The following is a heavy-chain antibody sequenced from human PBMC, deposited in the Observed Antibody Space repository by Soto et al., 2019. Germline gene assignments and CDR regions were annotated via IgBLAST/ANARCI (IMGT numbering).Heavy chain of an antibody. J-gene: IGHJ6*02. CDR2: IYYSGST. Sequence: SETLSLTCTVSGGSISSGDYYWSWIRQPPGKGLEWIGYIYYSGSTYYNPSLKSRVTISVDTSKNQFSLKLSSVTAADTAVYYCATNNPTLRGGKGPYYYYYYGMDVWGQGTTVTVSS. D-gene: IGHD3-10*01. CDR3: ATNNPTLRGGKGPYYYYYYGMDV. V-gene: IGHV4-30-4*01. CDR1: GGSISSGDYY.